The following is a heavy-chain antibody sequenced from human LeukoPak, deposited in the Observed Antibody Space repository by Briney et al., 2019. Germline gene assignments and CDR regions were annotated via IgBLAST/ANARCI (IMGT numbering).Heavy chain of an antibody. CDR2: INPNSGGT. CDR1: GGTFTGYY. J-gene: IGHJ4*02. CDR3: ARDETLQYSSGWGIFDY. D-gene: IGHD6-19*01. Sequence: GASVKVSCKASGGTFTGYYMHWVRQAPGQGLEWMGWINPNSGGTNYAQKFQGRVTMTRDTSISTAYMELSRLRSDDTAVYYCARDETLQYSSGWGIFDYWGQGTLVTVSS. V-gene: IGHV1-2*02.